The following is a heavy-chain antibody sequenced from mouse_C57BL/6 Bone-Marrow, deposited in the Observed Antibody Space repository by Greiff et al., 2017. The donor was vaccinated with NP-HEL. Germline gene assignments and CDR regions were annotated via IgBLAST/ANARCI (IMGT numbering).Heavy chain of an antibody. J-gene: IGHJ2*01. Sequence: EVQLMESGEGLVKPGGSLKLSCAASGFTFSSYAMSWVRQTPEQRLEWVAYISRGGDYIYYADTVKGRFTISRDNARNTLYLQMSSLKSEDTAMYYCTRVYYLYYFDYWGQGTTLTVSS. CDR3: TRVYYLYYFDY. D-gene: IGHD2-1*01. CDR2: ISRGGDYI. CDR1: GFTFSSYA. V-gene: IGHV5-9-1*02.